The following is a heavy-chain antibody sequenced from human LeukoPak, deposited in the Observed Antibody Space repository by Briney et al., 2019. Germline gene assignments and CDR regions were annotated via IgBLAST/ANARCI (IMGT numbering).Heavy chain of an antibody. CDR2: IYGDGTT. CDR1: GFNVSSNY. Sequence: GGSLRLSCGASGFNVSSNYMTWVRQAPGKGLEWVSLIYGDGTTDYADSVKGRFHVSRHSSKNTLYLQMNSLRAEDTAVYYCARGIIYLDYWGQGTLVTVSS. CDR3: ARGIIYLDY. J-gene: IGHJ4*02. D-gene: IGHD3-10*01. V-gene: IGHV3-53*04.